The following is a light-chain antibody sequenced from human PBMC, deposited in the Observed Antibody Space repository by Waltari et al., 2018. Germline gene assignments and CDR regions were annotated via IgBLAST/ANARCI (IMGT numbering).Light chain of an antibody. CDR3: QQYYEWPLT. CDR2: GAS. V-gene: IGKV3D-15*01. J-gene: IGKJ4*01. Sequence: EIVMTQSPATLSVSPGERPTLPCRASQSVSSTLAWYQQKPGQPPRLLIYGASTRATATPARFSGSGSGTEFTLAISSLQSEDFAVYYCQQYYEWPLTFGGGTKVEIK. CDR1: QSVSST.